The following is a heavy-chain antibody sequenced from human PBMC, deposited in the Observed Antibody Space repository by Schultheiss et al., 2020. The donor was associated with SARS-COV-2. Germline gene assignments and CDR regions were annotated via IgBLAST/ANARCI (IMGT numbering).Heavy chain of an antibody. CDR3: ASQVGYSSSRYTYYGMDV. CDR2: IYYSGTT. CDR1: GGSISSGDYY. D-gene: IGHD6-13*01. V-gene: IGHV4-30-4*01. J-gene: IGHJ6*02. Sequence: SETLSLTCTVSGGSISSGDYYWSWIRQTPGKGLEWIGYIYYSGTTYYNPSLKSRVTIPVDTSKNQFSLKLSSVTAADTAVYYCASQVGYSSSRYTYYGMDVWGQGTTVTVSS.